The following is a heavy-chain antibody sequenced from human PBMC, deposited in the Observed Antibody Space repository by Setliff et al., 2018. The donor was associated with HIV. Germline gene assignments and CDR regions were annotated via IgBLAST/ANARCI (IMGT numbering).Heavy chain of an antibody. D-gene: IGHD1-7*01. Sequence: SETLSLTCGVYGGSFTTYYWTWIRQPPGKGLEWLGEINHSGSTNYNSSLKSRVTISVDTSMNQFSLKLSSVTAADTAIYYCARHGTWNSQRFHFDYWGQGTPVTVSS. CDR1: GGSFTTYY. CDR3: ARHGTWNSQRFHFDY. J-gene: IGHJ4*02. V-gene: IGHV4-34*01. CDR2: INHSGST.